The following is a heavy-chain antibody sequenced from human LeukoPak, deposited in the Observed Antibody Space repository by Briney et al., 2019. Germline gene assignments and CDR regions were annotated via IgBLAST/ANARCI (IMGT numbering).Heavy chain of an antibody. CDR3: ARAAAGDY. J-gene: IGHJ4*02. CDR2: INPNSGGT. CDR1: GYSFIVYY. V-gene: IGHV1-2*02. D-gene: IGHD6-13*01. Sequence: GASVKVSCKASGYSFIVYYMHWVRQAPGQGLEWMGWINPNSGGTNYAQNFQGRVTMTRDTSISTAYMELSRLRSDDTAVYYCARAAAGDYWGQGTLVTVSS.